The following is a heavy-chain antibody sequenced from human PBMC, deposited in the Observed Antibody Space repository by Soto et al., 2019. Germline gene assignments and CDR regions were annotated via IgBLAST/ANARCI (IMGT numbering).Heavy chain of an antibody. CDR1: GGTFSNYA. CDR2: IIPVFGTV. V-gene: IGHV1-69*01. J-gene: IGHJ5*02. CDR3: ARDNPYTNSFGNWFDP. D-gene: IGHD6-13*01. Sequence: QVRLVQSGAEVKKPGSSVKVSCKASGGTFSNYAITWLRLAPGQGLEWLGGIIPVFGTVNYAQKFQGRVTITADESTSTAYMELNRLRSEDTAVYYCARDNPYTNSFGNWFDPWGQGTLVIFS.